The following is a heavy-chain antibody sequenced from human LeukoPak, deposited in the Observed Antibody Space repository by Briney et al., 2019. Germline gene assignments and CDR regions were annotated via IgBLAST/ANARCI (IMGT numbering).Heavy chain of an antibody. V-gene: IGHV3-30-3*01. D-gene: IGHD2-21*02. Sequence: GGSLRLSCAAFGFTSSSYVMHWVRQAPGKGLEWVAAISYDGTNKYYADSVKGRFTISRDNSKNTLYLQMNTLRAEDTAVYYCARASVGGDRPYNWFDPWGQGTLVTVSS. CDR3: ARASVGGDRPYNWFDP. CDR1: GFTSSSYV. CDR2: ISYDGTNK. J-gene: IGHJ5*02.